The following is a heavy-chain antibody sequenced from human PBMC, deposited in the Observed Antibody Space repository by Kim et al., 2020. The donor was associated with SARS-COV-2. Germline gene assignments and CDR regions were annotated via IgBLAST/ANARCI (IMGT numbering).Heavy chain of an antibody. Sequence: SETLSLTCAVYGGSFSGYYWSWIRQPPGKGLEWIGEINHSGSTNYNPSLKSRVTISVDTSKNQFSLKLSSVTAADTAVYYCARGRLSPDYIWGSYRADLPDLLDYWGQGTLVTVSS. CDR3: ARGRLSPDYIWGSYRADLPDLLDY. CDR1: GGSFSGYY. V-gene: IGHV4-34*01. J-gene: IGHJ4*02. D-gene: IGHD3-16*02. CDR2: INHSGST.